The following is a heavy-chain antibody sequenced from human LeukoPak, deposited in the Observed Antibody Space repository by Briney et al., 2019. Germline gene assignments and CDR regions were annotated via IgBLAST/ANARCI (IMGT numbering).Heavy chain of an antibody. Sequence: SETLSLTCAVYGGSFSGYYWSWIRQPPGKGLEWIGEINHSGSTNYNPSLKSRVTVSVDTSKNQFSLKLSSVTAADTAVYYCARGGMEGSSWWGLAYYFDYWGQGTLVTVSS. D-gene: IGHD6-13*01. CDR1: GGSFSGYY. V-gene: IGHV4-34*01. J-gene: IGHJ4*02. CDR2: INHSGST. CDR3: ARGGMEGSSWWGLAYYFDY.